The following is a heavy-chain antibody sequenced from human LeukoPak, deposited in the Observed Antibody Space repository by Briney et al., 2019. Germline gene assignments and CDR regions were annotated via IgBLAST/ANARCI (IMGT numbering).Heavy chain of an antibody. CDR1: GFTFSSYA. CDR2: ISGSGGST. V-gene: IGHV3-23*01. D-gene: IGHD2-15*01. CDR3: AKSNIVVVVAAFDY. Sequence: GGSLRLSCAASGFTFSSYAMSWVRQAPGKGLEWVSAISGSGGSTYYADSVKGRFTISRDNCKNTLYLQMNSLRAEDTAVYYCAKSNIVVVVAAFDYGGQGTLVTVSS. J-gene: IGHJ4*02.